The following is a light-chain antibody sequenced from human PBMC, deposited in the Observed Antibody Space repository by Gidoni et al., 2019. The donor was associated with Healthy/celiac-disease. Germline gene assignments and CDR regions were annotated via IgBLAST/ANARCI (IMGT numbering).Light chain of an antibody. CDR2: QDS. V-gene: IGLV3-1*01. CDR1: QLGDKY. Sequence: SYELTLPPSVSVSPGQTASITCSGDQLGDKYACWYQQKPGQSPVLVIYQDSKRPSGIPERFSGSNSGNTATLTISGTQAMDEDDYYCQAWDSSTAGGVFGGGTKLTVL. J-gene: IGLJ2*01. CDR3: QAWDSSTAGGV.